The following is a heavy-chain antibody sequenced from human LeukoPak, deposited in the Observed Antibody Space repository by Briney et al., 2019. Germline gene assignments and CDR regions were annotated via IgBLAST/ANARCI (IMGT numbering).Heavy chain of an antibody. D-gene: IGHD3-10*01. V-gene: IGHV3-21*01. CDR2: ISSSSSYI. CDR3: ARGDGDTMVRGVIYYMDV. Sequence: GGSLRLFCAASGFTFSSNSMNWVRQAPGKGLEWVSSISSSSSYIYYADSVKGRFTISRDNAKNSLYLQMNSLRAEDTAVYYCARGDGDTMVRGVIYYMDVWGKGTTVTISS. J-gene: IGHJ6*03. CDR1: GFTFSSNS.